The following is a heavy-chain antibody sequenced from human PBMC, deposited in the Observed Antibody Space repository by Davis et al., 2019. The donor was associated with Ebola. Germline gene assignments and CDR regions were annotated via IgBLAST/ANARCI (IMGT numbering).Heavy chain of an antibody. CDR3: ARGLPNYYDSSGFGVGDY. CDR1: GGSISSSNW. Sequence: MPSETLSLTCAVSGGSISSSNWWSWVRQPPGKGLEWIREIYHSGSTNYNPSLKSRVTISVDKSKNQFSLKLSSVTAADTAVYYCARGLPNYYDSSGFGVGDYWGQGTLVTVSS. CDR2: IYHSGST. D-gene: IGHD3-22*01. J-gene: IGHJ4*02. V-gene: IGHV4-4*02.